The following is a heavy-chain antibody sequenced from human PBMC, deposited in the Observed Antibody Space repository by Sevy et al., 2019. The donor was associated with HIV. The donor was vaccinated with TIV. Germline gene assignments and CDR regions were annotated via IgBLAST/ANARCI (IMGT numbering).Heavy chain of an antibody. Sequence: GASVKVSCKASGYTFTGYYMHWVRQAPGQGLEWMGWINPNSGGTNYAQKFQGRVTMTRDTSISSAYMELSRLRSDDTAVYYCARVNGRGCSSTSCYTNGARYYGMDVWGQGTTVTVSS. CDR1: GYTFTGYY. D-gene: IGHD2-2*02. J-gene: IGHJ6*02. CDR2: INPNSGGT. CDR3: ARVNGRGCSSTSCYTNGARYYGMDV. V-gene: IGHV1-2*02.